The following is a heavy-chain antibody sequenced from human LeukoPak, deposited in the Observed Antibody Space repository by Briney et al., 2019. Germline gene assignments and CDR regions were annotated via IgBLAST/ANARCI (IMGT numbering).Heavy chain of an antibody. D-gene: IGHD6-19*01. J-gene: IGHJ4*02. Sequence: SETLSLTCTVSGGSISGSSYYWGWIRQPPGKGLEWIGSIFYSGNTYYNASLKSRVTISVDTSKNHFSLKLSSVTSADTAVYYCARRSSGGGLFDYWGQGTLVTVSS. CDR1: GGSISGSSYY. V-gene: IGHV4-39*02. CDR3: ARRSSGGGLFDY. CDR2: IFYSGNT.